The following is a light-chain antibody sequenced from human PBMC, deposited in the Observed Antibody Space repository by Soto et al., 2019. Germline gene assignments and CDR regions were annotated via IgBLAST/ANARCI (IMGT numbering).Light chain of an antibody. CDR2: AAS. J-gene: IGKJ1*01. CDR1: QSITNY. V-gene: IGKV1-39*01. CDR3: QQSYSTPWT. Sequence: DIQMTQSPSSLSASVGDRVTITCRASQSITNYLDWYQQKPGKAPKLLIYAASNLQSGVSSRFSGSESGTDFTLSISSLQPEDFATYYCQQSYSTPWTFGQGTKVEIK.